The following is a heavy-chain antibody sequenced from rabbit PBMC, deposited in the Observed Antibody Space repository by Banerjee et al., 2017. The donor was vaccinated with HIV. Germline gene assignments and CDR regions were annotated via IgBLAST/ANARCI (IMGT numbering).Heavy chain of an antibody. J-gene: IGHJ6*01. CDR1: GFSFSSTYY. CDR3: ARESEHYTGSFLAYVYARYGMDL. Sequence: QSLEESGGDLVKPGASLTLTCTASGFSFSSTYYMCWVRQAPGKGLERIACIYAGSSGSTYYASWAKGRVTISKTSSTTVTLQMTSLTAADTATYFCARESEHYTGSFLAYVYARYGMDLWGPGTLVTVS. V-gene: IGHV1S40*01. D-gene: IGHD4-2*01. CDR2: IYAGSSGST.